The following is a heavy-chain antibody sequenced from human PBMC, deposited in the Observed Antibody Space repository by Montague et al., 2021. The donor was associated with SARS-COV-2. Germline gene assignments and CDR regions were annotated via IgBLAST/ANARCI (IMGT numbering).Heavy chain of an antibody. D-gene: IGHD4-23*01. J-gene: IGHJ3*02. CDR3: ARLRGDYGGTYDTFDI. V-gene: IGHV4-39*01. CDR2: IYYSGST. CDR1: GGSISSRSYC. Sequence: SETLSLTCTVSGGSISSRSYCWGWIRQPPGKGLEWIGSIYYSGSTYYNPSLKSRVTISVDTSKNQFSLKSSSVTAADTAVYYCARLRGDYGGTYDTFDIWSQGTMVTVSS.